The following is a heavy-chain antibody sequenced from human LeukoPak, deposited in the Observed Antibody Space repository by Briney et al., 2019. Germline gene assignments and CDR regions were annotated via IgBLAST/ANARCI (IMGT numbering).Heavy chain of an antibody. CDR1: GGSFSGYY. CDR2: INHSGST. CDR3: ARAPRSSPYYYYYYGMDV. D-gene: IGHD6-6*01. J-gene: IGHJ6*02. V-gene: IGHV4-34*01. Sequence: SETLSLTCAVYGGSFSGYYWSWIRQPPGKGLEWIGEINHSGSTNYNPSLKGRVTISVDTSKNQFSLKLSSVTAADTAVYYCARAPRSSPYYYYYYGMDVWGQGTTVTVSS.